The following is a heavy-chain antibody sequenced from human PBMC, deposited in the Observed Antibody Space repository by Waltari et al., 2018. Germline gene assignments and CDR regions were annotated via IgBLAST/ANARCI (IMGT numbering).Heavy chain of an antibody. CDR2: LSYSGAT. D-gene: IGHD5-12*01. V-gene: IGHV4-39*01. J-gene: IGHJ3*01. CDR3: ATYIGASLGTAAFDV. Sequence: QLQLQESGQGLVKPSETLSLTCSVSGVSITSDRHYWGWIRQPPGQGLEWIATLSYSGATYSSPSLKSRVTISRDTSKNQVSLQLGSVTAADTAVYYCATYIGASLGTAAFDVWGQGTMVTVSS. CDR1: GVSITSDRHY.